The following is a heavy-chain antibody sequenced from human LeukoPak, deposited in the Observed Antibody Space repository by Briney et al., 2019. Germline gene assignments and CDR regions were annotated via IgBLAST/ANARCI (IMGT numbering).Heavy chain of an antibody. CDR1: GGSISSGDYY. Sequence: SSETLSLTCTVSGGSISSGDYYWSWIRQPPGKGLKWIGYIYYSGSTYYNPSLKSRVTISVDTSKNQFSLKLSSVTAADTAVYYCARGESTYYDFWSGYYIGYYFDYWGQGTLVTVSS. CDR3: ARGESTYYDFWSGYYIGYYFDY. J-gene: IGHJ4*02. D-gene: IGHD3-3*01. V-gene: IGHV4-30-4*01. CDR2: IYYSGST.